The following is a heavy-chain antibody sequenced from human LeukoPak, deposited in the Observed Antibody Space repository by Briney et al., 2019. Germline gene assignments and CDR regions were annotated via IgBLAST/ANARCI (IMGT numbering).Heavy chain of an antibody. CDR3: ARVAVFSHLTARPVWFDP. Sequence: PSETLSLTCTVSGGSISNYYWGWIRQHPGKGLEWIGYIYYSGSSYYNPSLKSRVTISGDTSKNQFSLKLSSVTAADTAVYYCARVAVFSHLTARPVWFDPWGQGTLVSVSS. CDR2: IYYSGSS. V-gene: IGHV4-59*06. CDR1: GGSISNYY. D-gene: IGHD6-6*01. J-gene: IGHJ5*02.